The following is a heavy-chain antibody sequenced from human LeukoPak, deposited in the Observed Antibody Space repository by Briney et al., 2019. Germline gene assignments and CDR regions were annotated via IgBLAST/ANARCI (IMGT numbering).Heavy chain of an antibody. CDR3: AKGREYQLLLYLDGY. CDR1: GFTFSSYA. V-gene: IGHV3-23*01. D-gene: IGHD2-2*01. J-gene: IGHJ4*02. Sequence: PGGSLRLSCAASGFTFSSYAMSWVRQAPGKGLEWVSAISGSGGSTYYADSVKGRFTISRDNSKNTLYLQMNSLRAEDTAVYYCAKGREYQLLLYLDGYWGQGTLVTVSS. CDR2: ISGSGGST.